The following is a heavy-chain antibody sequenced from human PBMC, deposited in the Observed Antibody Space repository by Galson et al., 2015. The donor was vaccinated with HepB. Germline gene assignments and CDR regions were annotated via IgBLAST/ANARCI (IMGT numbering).Heavy chain of an antibody. Sequence: SVKVSCKASGYTFTSYAMHWVRQAPGQRLEWMGWINAGNGNTKYSQKFQGRVTITRDTSASTAYMELSSLRSEDTAVYYCAVTSRTKSYYYYGMDVWGQGTTVTVSS. D-gene: IGHD1-1*01. CDR1: GYTFTSYA. V-gene: IGHV1-3*01. J-gene: IGHJ6*02. CDR3: AVTSRTKSYYYYGMDV. CDR2: INAGNGNT.